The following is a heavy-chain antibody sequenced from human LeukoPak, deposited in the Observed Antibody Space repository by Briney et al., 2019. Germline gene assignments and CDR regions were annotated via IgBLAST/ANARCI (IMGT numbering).Heavy chain of an antibody. Sequence: GGSLRLSCAASGSTFSSYAMHWVRQAPGKGLEWVAVISYDGSNKYYADSVKGRFTISRDNSKNTLYLQMNSLRAEDTAVYYCARGYLVDTAADYWGQGTLVTVSS. J-gene: IGHJ4*02. V-gene: IGHV3-30*04. CDR1: GSTFSSYA. CDR3: ARGYLVDTAADY. D-gene: IGHD5-18*01. CDR2: ISYDGSNK.